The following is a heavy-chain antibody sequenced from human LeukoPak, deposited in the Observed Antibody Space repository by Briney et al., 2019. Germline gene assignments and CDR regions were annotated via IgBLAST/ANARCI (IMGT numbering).Heavy chain of an antibody. D-gene: IGHD4-17*01. CDR3: ARDRGDYNHNFDY. CDR2: ISGSGGST. V-gene: IGHV3-23*01. J-gene: IGHJ4*02. CDR1: GFTFSSYA. Sequence: QPGGSLRLSCAASGFTFSSYAMSWVRQAPGRGLECVSAISGSGGSTYYANSVKGRFTISRDNSKNMLYLHMNSLRAEDTAVYFCARDRGDYNHNFDYWGQGTLVTVSS.